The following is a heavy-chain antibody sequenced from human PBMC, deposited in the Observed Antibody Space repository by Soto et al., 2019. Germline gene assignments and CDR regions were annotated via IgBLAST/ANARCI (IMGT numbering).Heavy chain of an antibody. CDR2: ISYDGSNK. CDR3: AREGHPIAVAGIFDY. J-gene: IGHJ4*02. CDR1: GFTFSSYA. V-gene: IGHV3-30-3*01. D-gene: IGHD6-19*01. Sequence: GGSLRLSCAASGFTFSSYAMHWVRQAPGKGLEWVAVISYDGSNKYYADSVKGRFTISRDNSKNTLYLQMNSLRAEDTAVYYCAREGHPIAVAGIFDYWGQGTLVTVSS.